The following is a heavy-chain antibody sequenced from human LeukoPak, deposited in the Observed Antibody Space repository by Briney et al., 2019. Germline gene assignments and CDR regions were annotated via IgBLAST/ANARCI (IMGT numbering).Heavy chain of an antibody. CDR2: IIPIFDTT. V-gene: IGHV1-69*01. D-gene: IGHD3-22*01. Sequence: ASVKVSCKASGGTFSSYGISRVRHAPGQGLEWMAGIIPIFDTTNYAQKIQGRVTITADESTSTVYMELSSLRSEDTAIYYCARGARTFYYDISGYSLDGGWGQGTLVTVSS. J-gene: IGHJ4*02. CDR3: ARGARTFYYDISGYSLDGG. CDR1: GGTFSSYG.